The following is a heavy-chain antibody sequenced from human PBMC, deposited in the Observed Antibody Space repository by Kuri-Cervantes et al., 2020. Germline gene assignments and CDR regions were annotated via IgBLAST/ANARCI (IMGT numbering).Heavy chain of an antibody. J-gene: IGHJ4*02. Sequence: GESLKISCAASGFTFSSYWMSWVRQAPGKGLEWVSTITLSGSNTYYADSVQGRFTISRDNSKNTLYLQMNSLRAEDTAVYYCATGSGRWLDWGQGTLVTVSS. D-gene: IGHD3-10*01. CDR2: ITLSGSNT. CDR1: GFTFSSYW. CDR3: ATGSGRWLD. V-gene: IGHV3-23*01.